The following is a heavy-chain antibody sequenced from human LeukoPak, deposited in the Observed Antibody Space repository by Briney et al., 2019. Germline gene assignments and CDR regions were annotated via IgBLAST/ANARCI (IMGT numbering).Heavy chain of an antibody. D-gene: IGHD1-26*01. CDR3: ARGRSGSYYFDY. CDR1: GGSISSSSYY. V-gene: IGHV4-39*01. J-gene: IGHJ4*02. CDR2: IYYSGST. Sequence: SETLSLTCTVSGGSISSSSYYWGWIRQPPGKGLEWIGSIYYSGSTYYNPSLKSRVTISVDMSKNQFSLKLSSVTAADTAVYYCARGRSGSYYFDYWGQGTLVTVSS.